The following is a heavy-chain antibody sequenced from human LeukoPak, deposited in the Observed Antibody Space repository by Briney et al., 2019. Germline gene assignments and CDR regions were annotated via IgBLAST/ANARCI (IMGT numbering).Heavy chain of an antibody. CDR1: GYTFTSYY. J-gene: IGHJ3*02. V-gene: IGHV1-46*01. CDR3: ARRCSGGSCYLPFGAFDI. CDR2: INPSGGST. Sequence: ASVKVSCKASGYTFTSYYMHWVRQAPGQGLEWMGIINPSGGSTSYAQKFQGRVTMTRDTSTSTVYMELSSLRSEDTAVYYCARRCSGGSCYLPFGAFDIWGQGTMVTVSS. D-gene: IGHD2-15*01.